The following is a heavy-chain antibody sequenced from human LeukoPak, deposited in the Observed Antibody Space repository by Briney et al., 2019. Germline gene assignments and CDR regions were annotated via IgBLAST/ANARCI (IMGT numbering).Heavy chain of an antibody. V-gene: IGHV3-74*01. J-gene: IGHJ6*02. CDR1: GFTFSNYW. CDR3: TIGGVIWRMDV. CDR2: INTDGSNT. Sequence: GGSLRLSCVASGFTFSNYWIHWVRQAPGKGLVWVSRINTDGSNTLYADSVKGRFTISRDTSKNTVYFQMNNLRAEDTAVYYCTIGGVIWRMDVWGQGTTVAVSS. D-gene: IGHD3-10*01.